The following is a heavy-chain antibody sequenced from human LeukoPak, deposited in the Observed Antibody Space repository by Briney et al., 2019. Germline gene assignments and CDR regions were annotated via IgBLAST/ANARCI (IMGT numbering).Heavy chain of an antibody. V-gene: IGHV4-34*01. CDR3: ARVFGLRFLEWLQAGYYYMDV. CDR2: INHSGST. CDR1: GGSFSGYY. Sequence: SETLSLTCAVYGGSFSGYYWSWIRQPPGKGLEWIGEINHSGSTNYNPSLKSRATISVDTSKNQFSLKLSSVTAADTAVYYCARVFGLRFLEWLQAGYYYMDVWGKGTTVTVSS. J-gene: IGHJ6*03. D-gene: IGHD3-3*01.